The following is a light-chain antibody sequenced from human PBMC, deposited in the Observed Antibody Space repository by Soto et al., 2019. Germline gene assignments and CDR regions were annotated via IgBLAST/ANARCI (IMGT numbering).Light chain of an antibody. CDR1: NIGSKR. J-gene: IGLJ1*01. Sequence: SYELTQTPSVSVAPEKTARLTCGGDNIGSKRVHWYRQKPGQAPVLVIYYDSDRPSGIPERFSGSNSGNTATLTINRVEAGDEADYYCQVWDITTDHYVFGTGTKVTVL. CDR3: QVWDITTDHYV. V-gene: IGLV3-21*04. CDR2: YDS.